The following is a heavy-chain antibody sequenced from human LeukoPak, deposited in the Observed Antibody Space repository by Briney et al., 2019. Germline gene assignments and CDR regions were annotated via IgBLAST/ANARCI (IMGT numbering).Heavy chain of an antibody. CDR2: IYYSGNT. Sequence: SETLSLTCAVSGYSISSNNRWGWIRQSPGKGLEGIGYIYYSGNTYYSPSLKSRATVSVDTSKNQFSLKLSSVTAVDTAVYYCAKASGYTSGWHFFDYWGQGTLVTVSS. V-gene: IGHV4-28*03. D-gene: IGHD6-19*01. J-gene: IGHJ4*02. CDR1: GYSISSNNR. CDR3: AKASGYTSGWHFFDY.